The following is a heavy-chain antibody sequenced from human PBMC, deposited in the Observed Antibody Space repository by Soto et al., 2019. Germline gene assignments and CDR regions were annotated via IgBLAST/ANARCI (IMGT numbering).Heavy chain of an antibody. J-gene: IGHJ5*02. V-gene: IGHV3-53*01. CDR1: GFTVSSNY. CDR3: ARGPATTAWSDP. D-gene: IGHD4-17*01. Sequence: GGSLRLSCAASGFTVSSNYMSWVRQAPGKGLEWVSVIYSGGSTYYADSVKGRFTISRDNSKNTLYLQMNSLRAEDTAVYYCARGPATTAWSDPWGQGTLVTVSS. CDR2: IYSGGST.